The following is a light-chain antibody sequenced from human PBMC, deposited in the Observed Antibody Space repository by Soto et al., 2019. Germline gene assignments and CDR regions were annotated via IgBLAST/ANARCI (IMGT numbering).Light chain of an antibody. CDR1: SSDVGGYDY. CDR3: SSYTSSSTDV. V-gene: IGLV2-14*01. J-gene: IGLJ1*01. CDR2: EVS. Sequence: QSVLTQPASVSVSPGQSITISCTGTSSDVGGYDYVSWYQHHPGKAPKLTIYEVSNRPSGVSNRFSGSKSGNTASLTISGLQAEDEAEYYCSSYTSSSTDVFGTGTKVTGL.